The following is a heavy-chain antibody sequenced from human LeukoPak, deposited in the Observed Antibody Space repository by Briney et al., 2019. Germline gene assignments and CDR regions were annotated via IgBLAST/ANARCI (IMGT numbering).Heavy chain of an antibody. J-gene: IGHJ4*02. CDR1: GFTFRKYS. CDR2: ITSSSSEI. CDR3: ARVYSSSWHFDY. D-gene: IGHD6-13*01. V-gene: IGHV3-21*01. Sequence: PGGSLRLSCGASGFTFRKYSMNWVGQAPGKGLEWVSSITSSSSEIHYADSVKGRFTISRDNTKNSLYLQMNSLRAEDTAVYYCARVYSSSWHFDYWGQGILVTVSS.